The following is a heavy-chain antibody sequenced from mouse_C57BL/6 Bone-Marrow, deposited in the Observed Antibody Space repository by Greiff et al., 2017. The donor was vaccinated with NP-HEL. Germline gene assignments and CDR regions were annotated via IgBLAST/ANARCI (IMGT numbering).Heavy chain of an antibody. CDR2: ISSGGSYT. D-gene: IGHD1-1*01. Sequence: EVKLVESGGDLVKPGGSLKLSCAASGLTFSSYGMSWVRQTPDKRLEWVATISSGGSYTYYPDSVKGRFTISRDNAKNTLYLQMSSLKSEDTAMYYCARHSNYAMDYWGQGTSVTVSS. V-gene: IGHV5-6*01. CDR3: ARHSNYAMDY. CDR1: GLTFSSYG. J-gene: IGHJ4*01.